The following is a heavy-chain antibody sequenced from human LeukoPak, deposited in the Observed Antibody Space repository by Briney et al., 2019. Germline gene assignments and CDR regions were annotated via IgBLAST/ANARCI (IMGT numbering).Heavy chain of an antibody. Sequence: SETLSLTCTASGASPTDYYWSGIRQSPGKGLEWISYIHHSGNSDYNPPLRSRVTTSLDTSKNQFSLNLISVTAADAAVYYCTRGHWGLQSWSQGTLVTVSS. J-gene: IGHJ5*02. CDR1: GASPTDYY. V-gene: IGHV4-59*01. CDR2: IHHSGNS. D-gene: IGHD7-27*01. CDR3: TRGHWGLQS.